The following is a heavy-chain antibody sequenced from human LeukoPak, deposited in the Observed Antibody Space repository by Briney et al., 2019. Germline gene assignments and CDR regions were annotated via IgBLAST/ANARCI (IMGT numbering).Heavy chain of an antibody. CDR1: GFTFSNAW. CDR3: ARSEAVAWSFDL. V-gene: IGHV3-74*01. D-gene: IGHD6-19*01. CDR2: LNTDGSDT. Sequence: GGSLRLSCAASGFTFSNAWMTWVRQAPGKGLVWVSRLNTDGSDTRYADSVQGRFTISRDNAKNTLYLQMNSLRAEDTAVYYCARSEAVAWSFDLWGRGTLVTVSS. J-gene: IGHJ2*01.